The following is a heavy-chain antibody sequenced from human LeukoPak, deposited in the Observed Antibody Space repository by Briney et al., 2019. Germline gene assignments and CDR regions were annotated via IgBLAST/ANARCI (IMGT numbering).Heavy chain of an antibody. CDR2: IYPGDSDT. D-gene: IGHD6-13*01. J-gene: IGHJ4*02. CDR1: GYSFTSYW. CDR3: ARETAGTFHFDF. Sequence: GESLKISCKGSGYSFTSYWIGWVRQMPGKAPEWMGIIYPGDSDTRYSPSFQGQDTISADKSIRTAYLQWSSLKASDTAIYYCARETAGTFHFDFWGQGTLVTVSS. V-gene: IGHV5-51*01.